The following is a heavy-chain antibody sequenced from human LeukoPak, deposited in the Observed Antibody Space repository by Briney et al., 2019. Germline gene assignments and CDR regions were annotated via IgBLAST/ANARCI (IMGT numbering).Heavy chain of an antibody. CDR1: GYTFTSYG. D-gene: IGHD3-10*01. J-gene: IGHJ3*02. CDR3: ARDSFYYYGSGSPQRDDAFDI. CDR2: ISAYNGNT. Sequence: GASVKVSCKASGYTFTSYGISWVRQAPGQGLEWMGWISAYNGNTNYAQKLQGRVTMTTDTSTSTAYMELRSLRSDDTAVYYCARDSFYYYGSGSPQRDDAFDIWGQGTMVTVSS. V-gene: IGHV1-18*01.